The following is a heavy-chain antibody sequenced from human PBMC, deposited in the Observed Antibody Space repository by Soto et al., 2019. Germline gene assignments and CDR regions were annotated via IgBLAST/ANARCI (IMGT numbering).Heavy chain of an antibody. CDR1: GYTFTGYY. Sequence: ASVKVSCKASGYTFTGYYMHWVRQAPGQGLEWMGWINPNSGGTNYAQKFQGWVTMTRDTSISTAYMELSRLRSDDTAVYYCARGGEDIVLMVYANSPFDYWGQGTLVTVSS. CDR2: INPNSGGT. V-gene: IGHV1-2*04. D-gene: IGHD2-8*01. J-gene: IGHJ4*02. CDR3: ARGGEDIVLMVYANSPFDY.